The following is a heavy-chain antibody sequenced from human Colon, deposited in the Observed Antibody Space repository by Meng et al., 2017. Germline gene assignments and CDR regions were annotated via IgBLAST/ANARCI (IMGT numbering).Heavy chain of an antibody. CDR1: GGSISSGSYY. Sequence: LRLSCTVSGGSISSGSYYWSWIRQPAGKGLEWIGRIYTSGSTNYNPSLKSRVTISVDTSKNQFSLKLSSVTAADTAVYYCASGPVGYDILTGYYGPDYWGQGTLVTVSS. CDR2: IYTSGST. D-gene: IGHD3-9*01. V-gene: IGHV4-61*02. CDR3: ASGPVGYDILTGYYGPDY. J-gene: IGHJ4*02.